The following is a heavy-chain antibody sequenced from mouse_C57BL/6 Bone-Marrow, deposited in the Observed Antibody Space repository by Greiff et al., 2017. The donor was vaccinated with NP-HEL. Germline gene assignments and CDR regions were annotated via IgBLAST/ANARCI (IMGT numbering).Heavy chain of an antibody. Sequence: VQLQQSVAELVRPGASVKLSCTASGFNIKNTYMPWVKQRPEQGLEWIGRIDPANGNTKYAPKFQGKATITADTSSNTAYLQLSSLTSEDTAIYYCARRLLEAYWGQGTLVTVSA. D-gene: IGHD2-10*01. CDR3: ARRLLEAY. CDR2: IDPANGNT. V-gene: IGHV14-3*01. J-gene: IGHJ3*01. CDR1: GFNIKNTY.